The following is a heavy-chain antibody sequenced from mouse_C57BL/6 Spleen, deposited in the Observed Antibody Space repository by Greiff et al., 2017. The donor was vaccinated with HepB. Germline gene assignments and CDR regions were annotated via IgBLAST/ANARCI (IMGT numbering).Heavy chain of an antibody. D-gene: IGHD1-1*01. Sequence: QVQLQQPGAELVKPGASVKLSCKASGYTFTSYWMQWVKQRPGQGLEWIGEIDPSDSYTNYNQKFKGKATLTVDTSSSTAYMQLSSRTSEDSAVYYCARGGYGSSYDAMDYWGQGTSVTVSS. J-gene: IGHJ4*01. V-gene: IGHV1-50*01. CDR3: ARGGYGSSYDAMDY. CDR1: GYTFTSYW. CDR2: IDPSDSYT.